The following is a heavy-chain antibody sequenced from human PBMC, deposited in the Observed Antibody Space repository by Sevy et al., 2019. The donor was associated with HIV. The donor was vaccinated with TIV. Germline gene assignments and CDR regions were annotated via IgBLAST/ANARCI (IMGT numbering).Heavy chain of an antibody. D-gene: IGHD2-15*01. CDR3: ARDGGGGRWGCFDY. CDR2: ISYDGSNK. CDR1: GFTFSSYS. V-gene: IGHV3-30-3*01. J-gene: IGHJ4*02. Sequence: GGSLRLSCAASGFTFSSYSMHWVRQAPGKGLEWVAVISYDGSNKYYADSVKGRFTISRDNSKNTLYLQMNSLRAEDTAVYYCARDGGGGRWGCFDYWGQGTLVTVSS.